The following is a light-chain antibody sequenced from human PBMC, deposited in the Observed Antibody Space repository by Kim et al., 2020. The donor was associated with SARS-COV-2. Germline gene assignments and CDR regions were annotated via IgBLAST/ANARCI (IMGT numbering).Light chain of an antibody. CDR2: QDT. J-gene: IGLJ3*02. V-gene: IGLV3-1*01. CDR3: QAWDISTGV. Sequence: SYELTQPPSVSVSPGQTAFISCSGDNLGDKYSSWYQQRPGQSPVLVIFQDTKRPSGIPERFSGSNSGDTATLTISGTQAVDEADYYCQAWDISTGVFGGGTKLTVL. CDR1: NLGDKY.